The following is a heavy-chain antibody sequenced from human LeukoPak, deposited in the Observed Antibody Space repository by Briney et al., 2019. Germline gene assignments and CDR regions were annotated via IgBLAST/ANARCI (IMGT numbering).Heavy chain of an antibody. Sequence: GGALRLSCTASGFIFSQYGMSWVRQGPGKGLEWVSTVSGSAVRTHYADSLRGRFTISRDNSKDTLYLQMNSLRAEDTAVYYCAKDRRGFSGYDPYDAFDIWGQGGMVTVSS. CDR1: GFIFSQYG. V-gene: IGHV3-23*01. J-gene: IGHJ3*02. CDR2: VSGSAVRT. D-gene: IGHD5-12*01. CDR3: AKDRRGFSGYDPYDAFDI.